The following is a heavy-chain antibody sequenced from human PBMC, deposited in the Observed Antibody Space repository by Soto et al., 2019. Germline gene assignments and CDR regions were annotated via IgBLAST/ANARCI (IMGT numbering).Heavy chain of an antibody. J-gene: IGHJ6*02. V-gene: IGHV5-51*01. Sequence: PGESLKISCMGSGYKVSTWHNFTSYWIAWVRQMPGEGLEWMGIIYPGDSDTRYSPSFQGQVTISADKSISTAYLQWSSLKASDTAMYYCARQKSYYYDSSGYSYYYYGMDVWGQGTTVTVSS. D-gene: IGHD3-22*01. CDR2: IYPGDSDT. CDR1: GYKVSTWHNFTSYW. CDR3: ARQKSYYYDSSGYSYYYYGMDV.